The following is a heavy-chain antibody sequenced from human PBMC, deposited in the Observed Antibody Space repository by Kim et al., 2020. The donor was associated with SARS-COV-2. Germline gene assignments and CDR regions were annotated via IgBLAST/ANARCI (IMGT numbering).Heavy chain of an antibody. Sequence: KFQGRVTITADTSTSTAYMELSSLRSEDTAVYYCARDLYGDYDYYYGMDVWGQGTTVTVSS. D-gene: IGHD4-17*01. CDR3: ARDLYGDYDYYYGMDV. V-gene: IGHV1-69*04. J-gene: IGHJ6*02.